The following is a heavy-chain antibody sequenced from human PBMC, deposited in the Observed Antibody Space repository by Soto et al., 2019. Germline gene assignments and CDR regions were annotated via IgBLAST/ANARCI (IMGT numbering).Heavy chain of an antibody. V-gene: IGHV1-69*13. CDR3: ATTYYYGSGSYYLYYYYGMDV. Sequence: SVKVSCKASGGTFSSYAISWVRQAPGQGXEWMGGIIPIFGTANYAQKFQGRVTITADESTSTAYMELSSLRSEDTAVYYCATTYYYGSGSYYLYYYYGMDVWGQGAMVTVSS. D-gene: IGHD3-10*01. J-gene: IGHJ6*02. CDR2: IIPIFGTA. CDR1: GGTFSSYA.